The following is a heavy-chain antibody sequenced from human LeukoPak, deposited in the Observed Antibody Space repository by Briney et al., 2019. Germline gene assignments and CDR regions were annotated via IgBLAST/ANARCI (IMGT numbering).Heavy chain of an antibody. CDR3: ERGGRGAMVLYWFDT. J-gene: IGHJ5*02. D-gene: IGHD5-18*01. CDR1: GGSISSYY. Sequence: SETLSLTCTVSGGSISSYYWSWIRQPPGKGLEWIGYIYYSGSTDYTPSLKSRVTISVDTSKNQFSLRLSSVTAADTAVYYCERGGRGAMVLYWFDTWGKGNLVTVSS. V-gene: IGHV4-59*01. CDR2: IYYSGST.